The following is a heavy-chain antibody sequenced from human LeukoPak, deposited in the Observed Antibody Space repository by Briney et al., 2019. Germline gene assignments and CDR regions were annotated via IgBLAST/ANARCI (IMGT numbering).Heavy chain of an antibody. J-gene: IGHJ4*02. CDR3: ARDEEAGYSSGPGY. V-gene: IGHV1-18*01. CDR2: ISAYNGNT. Sequence: GASVKVSCKASGGTFSSYAISWVRQAPGQGLEWMGWISAYNGNTNYAQKLQGRVTMTTDTSTSTAYMELRSLRSDDTAVYYCARDEEAGYSSGPGYWGQGTLVTASS. D-gene: IGHD6-19*01. CDR1: GGTFSSYA.